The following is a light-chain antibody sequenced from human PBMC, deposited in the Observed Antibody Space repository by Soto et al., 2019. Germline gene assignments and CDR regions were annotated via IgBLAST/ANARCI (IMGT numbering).Light chain of an antibody. Sequence: AIQVTQSPSSLSASVGDRVTISCRTSQGFGSPLSWYQQTPGKPPRLLIYDGSTLQSGVPTRFSGSGSGKNFTLLFSSRQPEDVETYYCLHFCDYPHAFGPGNKVDI. J-gene: IGKJ3*01. CDR3: LHFCDYPHA. V-gene: IGKV1D-13*01. CDR2: DGS. CDR1: QGFGSP.